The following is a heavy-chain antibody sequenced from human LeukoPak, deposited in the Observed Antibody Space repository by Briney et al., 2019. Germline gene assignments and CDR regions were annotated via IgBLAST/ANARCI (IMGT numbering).Heavy chain of an antibody. J-gene: IGHJ4*02. D-gene: IGHD1-26*01. CDR1: GFTFSNYG. V-gene: IGHV3-23*01. Sequence: GGSLRLSCAASGFTFSNYGMSWVRQAPRKGLEWVSAISGSGGSTYYADSVKGRFTISRDNSKNTLYLQMNSLRAEDTAVYYCAKYRGIPPLDYWGQGTLVTVSS. CDR3: AKYRGIPPLDY. CDR2: ISGSGGST.